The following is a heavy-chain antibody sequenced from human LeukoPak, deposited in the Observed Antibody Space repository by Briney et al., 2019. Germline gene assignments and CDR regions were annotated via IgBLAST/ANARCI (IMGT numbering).Heavy chain of an antibody. J-gene: IGHJ4*02. CDR3: ARVVDYGYSDY. CDR2: IYYTGST. Sequence: SETLSLTCSVSGGSLTNYHWSWIRQPPGRGLEWLGYIYYTGSTKYNPSLKSRVTISVDTSKNHFSLKLSSVTAADTAVYYCARVVDYGYSDYWGQGTLVTVSS. V-gene: IGHV4-59*01. CDR1: GGSLTNYH. D-gene: IGHD4/OR15-4a*01.